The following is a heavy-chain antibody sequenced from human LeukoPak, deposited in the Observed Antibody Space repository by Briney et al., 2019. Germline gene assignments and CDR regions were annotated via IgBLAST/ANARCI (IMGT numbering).Heavy chain of an antibody. J-gene: IGHJ5*02. CDR1: GGSISSGGYS. D-gene: IGHD6-13*01. CDR3: ARGLLYSSSWYRRWFDP. V-gene: IGHV4-30-2*01. Sequence: SETLSLTCAVSGGSISSGGYSWSWIRQPPGKGLEWIGYIYHSGSTYYNPSLKNRVTISVDTSKNQFSLKLSSVTAADTAVYYCARGLLYSSSWYRRWFDPWGQGTLVTASS. CDR2: IYHSGST.